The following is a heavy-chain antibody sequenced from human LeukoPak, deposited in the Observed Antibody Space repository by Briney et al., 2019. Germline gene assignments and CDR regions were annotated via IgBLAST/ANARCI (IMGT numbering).Heavy chain of an antibody. CDR1: GFTFSSYA. J-gene: IGHJ4*02. Sequence: GGSLRLSCAASGFTFSSYAMSWVRQAPGKGLEWVSAISGSGGSTYYADSVKGRFTISRDNSKNTLYLQMNSLRAEDTAVYYCAKDPSYDFWSGDYPDWGQGTLVTVSS. CDR3: AKDPSYDFWSGDYPD. V-gene: IGHV3-23*01. CDR2: ISGSGGST. D-gene: IGHD3-3*01.